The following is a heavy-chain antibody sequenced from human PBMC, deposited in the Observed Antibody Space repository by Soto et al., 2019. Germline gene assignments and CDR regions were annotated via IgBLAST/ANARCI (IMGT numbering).Heavy chain of an antibody. J-gene: IGHJ3*01. CDR2: IKQDGGEE. CDR1: VFICMDYS. Sequence: WLCXRLSGSAAVFICMDYSIILFRHSPGKGLEGVANIKQDGGEEDYVDSVKGRLAISRDNAKNSLYLQMNSLRAEDTAVYYCARVYSESRGNHKYREFDLWGPGTMLNV. V-gene: IGHV3-7*01. D-gene: IGHD3-22*01. CDR3: ARVYSESRGNHKYREFDL.